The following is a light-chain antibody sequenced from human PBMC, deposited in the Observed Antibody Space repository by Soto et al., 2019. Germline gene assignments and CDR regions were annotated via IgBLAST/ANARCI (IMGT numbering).Light chain of an antibody. V-gene: IGKV3-11*01. CDR1: QSVSSN. CDR3: QQRSNWPPGLT. CDR2: DAS. J-gene: IGKJ4*01. Sequence: EIVMTQSPATLSVSPGERATLYCWASQSVSSNLAWYQQKPGQAPRLLIYDASNRATGIPARFSGSGSGTDFTLTISSLEPEDFAVYYCQQRSNWPPGLTFGGGTKVDIK.